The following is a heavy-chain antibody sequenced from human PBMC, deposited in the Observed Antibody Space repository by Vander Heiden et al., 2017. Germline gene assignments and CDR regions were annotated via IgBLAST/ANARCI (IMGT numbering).Heavy chain of an antibody. CDR1: GGPISNYY. Sequence: QVRLQESGPGLVKPSETLFLNCTVSGGPISNYYWSWIRQPPGKGLEWIGYIYYSGNTNYNSSLKSRVSISIDTSTNQFSLMLTSVTAADTAVYYCARGVGALAYWGQGMSVTVSS. CDR2: IYYSGNT. CDR3: ARGVGALAY. J-gene: IGHJ4*02. V-gene: IGHV4-59*01. D-gene: IGHD1-26*01.